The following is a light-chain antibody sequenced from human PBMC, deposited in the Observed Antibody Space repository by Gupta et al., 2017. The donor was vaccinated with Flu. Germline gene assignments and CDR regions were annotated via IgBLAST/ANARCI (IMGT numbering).Light chain of an antibody. CDR2: GNS. J-gene: IGLJ3*02. Sequence: QSVLPQPPSVSGAPGQRVTISCTGSRSNIGAGYDVHWYQQLPGTAPKLLIYGNSNRPSGVPDRFSGSKSGTSASLAITGLQAEDEADYYCQSYDSSLSGFWVFGGGTKLTVL. CDR3: QSYDSSLSGFWV. V-gene: IGLV1-40*01. CDR1: RSNIGAGYD.